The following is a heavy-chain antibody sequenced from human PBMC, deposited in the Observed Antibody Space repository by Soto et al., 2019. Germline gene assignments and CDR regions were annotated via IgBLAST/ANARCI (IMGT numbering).Heavy chain of an antibody. D-gene: IGHD3-3*01. CDR1: GFTFSSYA. CDR2: ISGSGGAT. J-gene: IGHJ5*02. V-gene: IGHV3-23*01. Sequence: GSLRLSCAASGFTFSSYAMTWVRQAPGKGLEWVSSISGSGGATYYADSVKGRFTISRDDSRSTLHLQMNSLRADDTALYYCAKAGRPYYDLWSENRFDPWGQGTLVTVSS. CDR3: AKAGRPYYDLWSENRFDP.